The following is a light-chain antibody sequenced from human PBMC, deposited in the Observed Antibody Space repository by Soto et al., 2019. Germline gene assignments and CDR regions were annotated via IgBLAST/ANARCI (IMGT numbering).Light chain of an antibody. Sequence: QSALTQPPSASGSPGQSVAISCTRTSSDVGGYNYVSWYQQHPGKAPKLMIYEVNKRPSGVPDRFSGSKSGNTASLTVSGLPAEDEADYYCSSYAGSSNVFGTGTKVTVL. CDR3: SSYAGSSNV. CDR1: SSDVGGYNY. J-gene: IGLJ1*01. V-gene: IGLV2-8*01. CDR2: EVN.